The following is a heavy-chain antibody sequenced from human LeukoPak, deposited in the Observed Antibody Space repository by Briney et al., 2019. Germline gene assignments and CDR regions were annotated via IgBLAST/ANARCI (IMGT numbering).Heavy chain of an antibody. J-gene: IGHJ3*02. V-gene: IGHV3-11*01. D-gene: IGHD6-19*01. Sequence: GSLRLSCAASGFTFSDYNMGWLRQAPGKGLEWVSYTRNSDNNMFYADSVKGRFTISRDNAKYSVYLQMNSLRAEDTAVYYCARRIAGDGSHAFDIWGQGTMVTVSS. CDR2: TRNSDNNM. CDR3: ARRIAGDGSHAFDI. CDR1: GFTFSDYN.